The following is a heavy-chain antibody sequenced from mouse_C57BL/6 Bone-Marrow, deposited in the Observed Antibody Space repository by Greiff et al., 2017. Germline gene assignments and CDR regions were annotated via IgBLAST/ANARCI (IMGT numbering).Heavy chain of an antibody. V-gene: IGHV1-72*01. CDR2: IDPNSGGT. CDR3: ARGEEWYYGSSHYWYFDV. D-gene: IGHD1-1*01. Sequence: QVQLQQPGAELVKPGASVKLSCKASGYTFTSYWMHWVKQRPGRGLEWIGRIDPNSGGTKYNEKFKSKATLTVDKPSSTAYMQLSSLTSEDSAVYYCARGEEWYYGSSHYWYFDVWGTGTTVTVSS. J-gene: IGHJ1*03. CDR1: GYTFTSYW.